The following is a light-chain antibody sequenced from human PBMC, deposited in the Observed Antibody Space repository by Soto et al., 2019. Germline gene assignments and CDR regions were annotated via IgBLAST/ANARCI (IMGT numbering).Light chain of an antibody. V-gene: IGKV3-11*01. CDR3: QQRSNWPPGVT. J-gene: IGKJ3*01. Sequence: EIVLTQSPATLSLSPGERATLSCRASQSVSSNLAWYQQKPGQAPRLLIYDASTRATGIPARFSGSGSGTDFTLTISSLEPEDFAVYYCQQRSNWPPGVTFGPGTKVDIK. CDR2: DAS. CDR1: QSVSSN.